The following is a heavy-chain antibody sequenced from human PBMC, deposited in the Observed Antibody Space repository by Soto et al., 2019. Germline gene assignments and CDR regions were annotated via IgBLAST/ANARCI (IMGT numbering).Heavy chain of an antibody. Sequence: QVQLVQSGAEVKKPGSSVKVSCKVSGGTFSSYAISWVRQAPGQGLEWMGGIIPIFGTANYAQKFQGRVTITADESTSTAYMELSSLRSEDTAVYYCARGEYGRDGYNSQFDYWGQGTLVTVSS. CDR2: IIPIFGTA. D-gene: IGHD5-12*01. J-gene: IGHJ4*02. CDR1: GGTFSSYA. V-gene: IGHV1-69*01. CDR3: ARGEYGRDGYNSQFDY.